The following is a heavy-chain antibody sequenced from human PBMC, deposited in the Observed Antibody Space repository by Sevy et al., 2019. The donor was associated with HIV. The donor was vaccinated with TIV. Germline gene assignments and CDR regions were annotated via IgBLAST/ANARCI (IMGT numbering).Heavy chain of an antibody. Sequence: GGSLRLSCAASGFPFNTYWMHWVRQAPGKGLLWVSRINSDGTSANYADSVKGRFTISRDNAKNTLYLQMNSLRVEDTAVYFCAREAAGYYNWFDTWGQGTLVTVSS. V-gene: IGHV3-74*01. CDR1: GFPFNTYW. CDR3: AREAAGYYNWFDT. J-gene: IGHJ5*02. CDR2: INSDGTSA. D-gene: IGHD3-9*01.